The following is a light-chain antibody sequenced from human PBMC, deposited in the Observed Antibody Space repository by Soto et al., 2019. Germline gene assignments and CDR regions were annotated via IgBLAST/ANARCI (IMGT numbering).Light chain of an antibody. Sequence: DIQMTQSPSSLSASVGDRVTITCRASQSISSYLNWYQQKPGKAPKLLIYAASSLQSGVPSRFSGSGPGTDFTLTISSLEPEDFAVYYCQHRSNWHITFGQGTRLEI. V-gene: IGKV1-39*01. CDR2: AAS. CDR3: QHRSNWHIT. J-gene: IGKJ5*01. CDR1: QSISSY.